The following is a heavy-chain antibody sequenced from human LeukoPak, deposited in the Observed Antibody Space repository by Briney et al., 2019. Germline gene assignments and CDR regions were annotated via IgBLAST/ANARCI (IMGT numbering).Heavy chain of an antibody. CDR3: ARQGGGYSSSWYVEHYYYMDV. D-gene: IGHD6-13*01. V-gene: IGHV3-7*01. CDR1: GFTFSSNW. Sequence: GGSLRLSCAASGFTFSSNWMSWVRQAPGKVLEWVANIKHDGSEKYYVDSVKGRFTISRDNAKNSLYLQMNSLRAEDTAVYYCARQGGGYSSSWYVEHYYYMDVWGKGTTVTISS. CDR2: IKHDGSEK. J-gene: IGHJ6*03.